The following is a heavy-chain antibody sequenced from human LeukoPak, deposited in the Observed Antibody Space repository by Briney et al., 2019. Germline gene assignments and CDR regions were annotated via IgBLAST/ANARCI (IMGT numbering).Heavy chain of an antibody. V-gene: IGHV4-34*01. J-gene: IGHJ4*02. Sequence: TSDTLSLTCAVYGVSYSGYYWSWIRQPPGKGLELIGEINHSGSTNYNPSLKSRVTISVDTSKNQFSLKLSSVTAADTAVYYCARATAYYDFWSGYYPACYFDYWGQGTLVTVSS. D-gene: IGHD3-3*01. CDR3: ARATAYYDFWSGYYPACYFDY. CDR1: GVSYSGYY. CDR2: INHSGST.